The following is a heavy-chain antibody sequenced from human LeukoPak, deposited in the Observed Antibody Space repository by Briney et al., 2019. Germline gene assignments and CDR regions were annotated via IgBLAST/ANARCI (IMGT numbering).Heavy chain of an antibody. Sequence: PSETLSLTCAVYGGSFSGYYWSWIRQPPGKGLEWIGEINHSGSTNYNPSLKSRVTISVDTSKNQFSLKLSSVTAADTAVYYCARVGGYYDSSGYYRLEDYWGQGTLVTVSS. CDR1: GGSFSGYY. D-gene: IGHD3-22*01. J-gene: IGHJ4*02. CDR2: INHSGST. V-gene: IGHV4-34*01. CDR3: ARVGGYYDSSGYYRLEDY.